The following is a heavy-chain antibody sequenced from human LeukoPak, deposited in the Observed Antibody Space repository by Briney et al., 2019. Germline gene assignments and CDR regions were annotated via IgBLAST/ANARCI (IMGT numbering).Heavy chain of an antibody. D-gene: IGHD4-17*01. J-gene: IGHJ4*02. CDR2: INHSGST. V-gene: IGHV4-34*01. Sequence: SETLSLTCAVYGGSFSGYYWSWIRQPPGKGLEWIGEINHSGSTNYNPSLKSRVTISVDTSKNQFSLKLSSLPAADTAVYYCATTRGLYGDYFPFDYWGQGTLVTVSS. CDR1: GGSFSGYY. CDR3: ATTRGLYGDYFPFDY.